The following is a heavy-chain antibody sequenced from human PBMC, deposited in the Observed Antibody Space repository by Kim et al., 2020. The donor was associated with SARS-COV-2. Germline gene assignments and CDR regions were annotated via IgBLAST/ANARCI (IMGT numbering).Heavy chain of an antibody. V-gene: IGHV3-30*02. Sequence: RFTISRENSDNALYLQMNSLRAEDTAVYYCAKGRSGSFRTMGPGAAEFDYWGQGTLVTVSS. CDR3: AKGRSGSFRTMGPGAAEFDY. J-gene: IGHJ4*02. D-gene: IGHD1-26*01.